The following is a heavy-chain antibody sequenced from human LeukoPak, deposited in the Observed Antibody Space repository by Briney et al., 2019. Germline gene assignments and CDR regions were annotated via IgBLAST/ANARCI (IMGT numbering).Heavy chain of an antibody. V-gene: IGHV4-61*02. Sequence: PSETLSLTCTVSGGSISSGTYFWRWIRQPAGRGLEWIGRIYTSGSTNYHPSLKSRVTMSVDTSKNQFSLKLSSVTAADTAMYYCARDGYCSSTSCYDAFDIWGQGTMVTVSS. D-gene: IGHD2-2*03. J-gene: IGHJ3*02. CDR3: ARDGYCSSTSCYDAFDI. CDR2: IYTSGST. CDR1: GGSISSGTYF.